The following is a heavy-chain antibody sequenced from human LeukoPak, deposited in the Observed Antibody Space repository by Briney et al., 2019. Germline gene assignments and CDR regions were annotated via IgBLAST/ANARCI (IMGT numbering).Heavy chain of an antibody. J-gene: IGHJ5*02. D-gene: IGHD3-22*01. CDR3: ARRRASGSGFNWFDP. V-gene: IGHV1-8*01. CDR1: GYTFTSYD. CDR2: MNPNSGNT. Sequence: ASVKVPCKASGYTFTSYDINWVRQATGQGLEWMGWMNPNSGNTGYAQKFQGRVTMTRNTSISTAYMELSSLRSEDTAVYYCARRRASGSGFNWFDPWGQGTLVTVSS.